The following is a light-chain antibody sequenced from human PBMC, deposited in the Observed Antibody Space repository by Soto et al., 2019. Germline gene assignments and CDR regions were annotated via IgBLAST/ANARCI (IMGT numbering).Light chain of an antibody. Sequence: IVFTQSPGTLSWSPGERATLSYRASQSFSSTYLAWYQQKPGQAPRLLIYGASSRATGIPDRFSGSGSGTEFTLTISRLEPEDFAVYYCQHYGSSRTFGQGTKVEIK. CDR3: QHYGSSRT. J-gene: IGKJ1*01. V-gene: IGKV3-20*01. CDR1: QSFSSTY. CDR2: GAS.